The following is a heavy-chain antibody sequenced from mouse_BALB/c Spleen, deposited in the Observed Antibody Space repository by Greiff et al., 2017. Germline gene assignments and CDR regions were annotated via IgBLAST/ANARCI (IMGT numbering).Heavy chain of an antibody. Sequence: VKLMESGPGLVAPSQSLSITCTVSGFSLTGYGVNWVRQPPGKGLEWLGMIWGDGSTDYNSALKSRLSISKDNSKSQVFLKMNSLQTDDTARYYCARDEEVRYYGCAWFAYWGQGTLVTVSA. J-gene: IGHJ3*01. CDR3: ARDEEVRYYGCAWFAY. D-gene: IGHD2-2*01. CDR1: GFSLTGYG. CDR2: IWGDGST. V-gene: IGHV2-6-7*01.